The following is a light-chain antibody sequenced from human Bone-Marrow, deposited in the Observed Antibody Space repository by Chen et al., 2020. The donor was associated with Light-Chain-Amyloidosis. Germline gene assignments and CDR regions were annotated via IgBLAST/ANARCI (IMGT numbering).Light chain of an antibody. J-gene: IGLJ2*01. CDR2: GDT. V-gene: IGLV1-40*01. CDR1: SANIGAGYD. CDR3: QSYDSSLSGVV. Sequence: QSVLTQSPSVSGAPGQRVIISCSGSSANIGAGYDVHWYQQIPGTAPKLLIYGDTNRPSGVPGRLSGFKSGTSDYLAIAGLQAEDEAHYFCQSYDSSLSGVVFGGGAKLTVL.